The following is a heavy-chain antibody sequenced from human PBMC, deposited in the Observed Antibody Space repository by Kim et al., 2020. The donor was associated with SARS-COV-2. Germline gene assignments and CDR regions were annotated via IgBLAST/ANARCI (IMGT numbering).Heavy chain of an antibody. Sequence: ASVKVSCKASGYTFTGYYMHWVRQAPGQGLEWMGWINPNSGGTNYAQKFQGRVTMTRDTSISTAYMELSRLRSDDTAVYYCARARWFGEADAFDIWGQGTMVTVSS. V-gene: IGHV1-2*02. CDR2: INPNSGGT. J-gene: IGHJ3*02. CDR3: ARARWFGEADAFDI. CDR1: GYTFTGYY. D-gene: IGHD3-10*01.